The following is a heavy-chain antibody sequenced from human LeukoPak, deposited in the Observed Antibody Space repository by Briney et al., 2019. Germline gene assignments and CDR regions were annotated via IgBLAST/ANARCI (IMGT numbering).Heavy chain of an antibody. J-gene: IGHJ6*03. Sequence: SETLSLTCTVSGGSISSYYWSWIRQPPGKGLEWIGYIYYSGSTYYNPSLKSRVTISVDTSKNQFSLKLSSVTAADTAVYYCARLYDSSGYPQNYYYYYYMDVWGKGTTVTISS. V-gene: IGHV4-59*08. D-gene: IGHD3-22*01. CDR3: ARLYDSSGYPQNYYYYYYMDV. CDR2: IYYSGST. CDR1: GGSISSYY.